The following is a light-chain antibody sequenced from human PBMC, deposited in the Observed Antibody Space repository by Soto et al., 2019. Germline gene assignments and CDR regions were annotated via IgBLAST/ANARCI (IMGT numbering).Light chain of an antibody. CDR2: DVV. V-gene: IGLV2-14*03. CDR1: SSDVGGYNY. Sequence: QSALTQPASVSGSPGQSITISCTGTSSDVGGYNYVCWYQHHPGKAPKLIFYDVVNRPSGVSNRFSASKSGNTASLTISGLQAEDEADYYCSSYTSSGTVVFGGGTKLTVL. J-gene: IGLJ2*01. CDR3: SSYTSSGTVV.